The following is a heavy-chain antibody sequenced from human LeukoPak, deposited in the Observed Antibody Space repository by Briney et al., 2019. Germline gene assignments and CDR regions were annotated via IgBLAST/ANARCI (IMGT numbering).Heavy chain of an antibody. V-gene: IGHV1-8*03. J-gene: IGHJ4*02. D-gene: IGHD3-10*01. CDR1: GYTLTSYD. Sequence: GASVKVSCKASGYTLTSYDINWVRQATGQGLEWMGWMNPNSGNTSYAQKFQGRVTITRNTSISTAYMELSSLRSEDTAVYYCARGPYYGSGSYNFLGYWGQGTLVTVSS. CDR2: MNPNSGNT. CDR3: ARGPYYGSGSYNFLGY.